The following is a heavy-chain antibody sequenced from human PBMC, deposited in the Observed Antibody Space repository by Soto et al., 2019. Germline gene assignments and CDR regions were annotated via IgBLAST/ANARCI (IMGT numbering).Heavy chain of an antibody. CDR2: ISAYNGNT. Sequence: ASVKVSCKASGYTFTSYGISWVRQAPGQGLEWMGWISAYNGNTNYAQKLQGRVTMTTDTSTSTAYMELRSLRSDDTAVYYCASLTRGYSYGPPGDYYYGMDVWGQGTTVTVSS. J-gene: IGHJ6*02. V-gene: IGHV1-18*01. D-gene: IGHD5-18*01. CDR1: GYTFTSYG. CDR3: ASLTRGYSYGPPGDYYYGMDV.